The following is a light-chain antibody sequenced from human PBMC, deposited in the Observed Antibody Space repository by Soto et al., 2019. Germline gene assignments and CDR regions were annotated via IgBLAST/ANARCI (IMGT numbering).Light chain of an antibody. J-gene: IGKJ5*01. CDR2: AAS. CDR3: QQSYSTPLSIS. V-gene: IGKV1-39*01. CDR1: RFISSD. Sequence: DILMTQSPSSLSASVGDRVTITCRASRFISSDLNWYQQKPGKAPKVLIYAASNLQSGVPSRFSGSGSGTDFTLTISSLQPKDFATYYCQQSYSTPLSISFGQGTRLE.